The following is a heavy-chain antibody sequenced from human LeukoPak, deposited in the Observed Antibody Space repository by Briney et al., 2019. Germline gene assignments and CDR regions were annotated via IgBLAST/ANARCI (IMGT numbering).Heavy chain of an antibody. Sequence: GGSLRLSCAASGFTFSSYGMHWVRQAPGKGLEWVAVISYDGSNKYYADSVKGRFTISRDNSKNTLYLQMNSLRAEDTAVYYCAKDRAGYYYYYGMDVWGQGTLVTVSS. CDR3: AKDRAGYYYYYGMDV. CDR1: GFTFSSYG. D-gene: IGHD3-10*01. J-gene: IGHJ6*02. V-gene: IGHV3-30*18. CDR2: ISYDGSNK.